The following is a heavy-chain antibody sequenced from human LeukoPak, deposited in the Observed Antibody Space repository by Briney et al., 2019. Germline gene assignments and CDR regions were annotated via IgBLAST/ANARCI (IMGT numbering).Heavy chain of an antibody. J-gene: IGHJ3*02. CDR1: VGSISRSNW. V-gene: IGHV4-4*02. CDR2: IYHSGNT. Sequence: SETLSLTCAVSVGSISRSNWWDWVRQPPGKGLEWVGEIYHSGNTNYNPSLKSRVTISLDKSKNQFSLKLSSVTAADTAVYYCARDPNTIYGGLRGAFDIWGQGTMVTVSS. D-gene: IGHD4-23*01. CDR3: ARDPNTIYGGLRGAFDI.